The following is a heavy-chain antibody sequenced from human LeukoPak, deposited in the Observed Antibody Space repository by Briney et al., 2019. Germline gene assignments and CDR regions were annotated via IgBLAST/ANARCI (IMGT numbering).Heavy chain of an antibody. J-gene: IGHJ1*01. CDR3: ARDSTTGSSGWYGYFQH. D-gene: IGHD6-19*01. Sequence: GGSLRLSCAASGFTFSTYWMSRVRQAPGKGLEWVANIKQDGNEKYYVDSVKGRFTISRDNAKNSLYLQMNSLRAEDTAVYYCARDSTTGSSGWYGYFQHWGQGTLVTVSS. V-gene: IGHV3-7*01. CDR2: IKQDGNEK. CDR1: GFTFSTYW.